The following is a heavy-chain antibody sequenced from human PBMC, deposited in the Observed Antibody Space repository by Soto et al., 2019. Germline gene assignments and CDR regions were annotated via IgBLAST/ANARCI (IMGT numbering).Heavy chain of an antibody. D-gene: IGHD1-7*01. CDR1: GFTVSSNY. CDR2: IYSGGST. CDR3: ARVQSITGTTIAEYFQH. Sequence: GGSLRLSCAASGFTVSSNYMSWVRQAPGKGLEWVSVIYSGGSTYYADSVKGRFTISRDNSKNTLYLQMNSLRAEDTAVYYCARVQSITGTTIAEYFQHWGQGTLVTVSS. J-gene: IGHJ1*01. V-gene: IGHV3-66*01.